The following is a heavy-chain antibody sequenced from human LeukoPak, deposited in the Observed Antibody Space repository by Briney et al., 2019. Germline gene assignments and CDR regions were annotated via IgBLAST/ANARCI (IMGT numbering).Heavy chain of an antibody. J-gene: IGHJ4*02. CDR3: AREVGYYGSGTYTFDY. CDR1: GGSISSYY. Sequence: SETLSLTCNVSGGSISSYYWSWIRQPPGKGLEWIGYIYYSGSTYYSPSLKSRVTISLDTSKNQFSLRLSSVTAADTAVYYCAREVGYYGSGTYTFDYWGQGTLVTVSS. V-gene: IGHV4-59*01. D-gene: IGHD3-10*01. CDR2: IYYSGST.